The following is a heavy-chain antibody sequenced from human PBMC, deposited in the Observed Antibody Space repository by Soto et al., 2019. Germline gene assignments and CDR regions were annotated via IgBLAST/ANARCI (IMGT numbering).Heavy chain of an antibody. J-gene: IGHJ4*02. CDR1: GFTFDDYA. Sequence: EVQLVESGGGLVQPGRSLRLSCAASGFTFDDYAMHWVRQAPGKGLAWVSGISWNGGSIGYADSVKGRFTISRDNAKNSLYLQMNSLRAEDTALYYCAKGSYSSGWYEMNYWGQGTLVTVSS. V-gene: IGHV3-9*01. CDR3: AKGSYSSGWYEMNY. CDR2: ISWNGGSI. D-gene: IGHD6-19*01.